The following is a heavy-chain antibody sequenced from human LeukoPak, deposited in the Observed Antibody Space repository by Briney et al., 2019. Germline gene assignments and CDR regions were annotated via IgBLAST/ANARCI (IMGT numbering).Heavy chain of an antibody. CDR2: INHSGST. J-gene: IGHJ4*02. Sequence: SETLSLTCAVYGGSFSGYYWSWIRQPPGKGLEWLGEINHSGSTNYNPSLKSRVTISVDTSKNQFSLKLSSVTAADTAVYYCARVSSYDSSGSYYFDYWGQGTLVTVSS. CDR1: GGSFSGYY. V-gene: IGHV4-34*01. CDR3: ARVSSYDSSGSYYFDY. D-gene: IGHD3-22*01.